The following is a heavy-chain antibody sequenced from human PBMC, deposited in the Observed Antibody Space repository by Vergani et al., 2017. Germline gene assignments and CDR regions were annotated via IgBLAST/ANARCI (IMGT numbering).Heavy chain of an antibody. CDR1: GFTFSSYA. Sequence: QVQLVESGGGVVQPGRSLRLSCAASGFTFSSYAMHWVRQAPGKGLEWVAVISYDGSNKYYADSVKGRFTISRDNSKNTLYLQMNSLRAEDTAVYYCARERTMVRGASLFDYWGQGTLVTVSS. V-gene: IGHV3-30-3*01. CDR3: ARERTMVRGASLFDY. J-gene: IGHJ4*02. CDR2: ISYDGSNK. D-gene: IGHD3-10*01.